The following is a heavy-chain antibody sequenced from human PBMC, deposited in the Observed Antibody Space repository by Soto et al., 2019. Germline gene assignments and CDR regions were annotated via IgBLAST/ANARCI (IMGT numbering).Heavy chain of an antibody. J-gene: IGHJ6*02. V-gene: IGHV1-24*01. CDR3: ATTRDYGALIDYYGMDV. D-gene: IGHD4-17*01. CDR1: GYTRTELS. CDR2: FDPEDGET. Sequence: ASVKVSCKVSGYTRTELSMHWVRQAPGKGLEWMGGFDPEDGETIYAQKFQGRVTMTEDTSTDTAYMELSSLRSEDTAVYYCATTRDYGALIDYYGMDVWGQGTRVTVSS.